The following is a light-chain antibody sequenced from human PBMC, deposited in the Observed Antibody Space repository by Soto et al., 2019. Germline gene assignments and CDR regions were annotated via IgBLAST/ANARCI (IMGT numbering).Light chain of an antibody. CDR1: QSLSSY. V-gene: IGKV3-11*01. CDR2: DAS. J-gene: IGKJ4*01. Sequence: DIVLTQSPATLSLSPGERATLSCRASQSLSSYLAWYQQKPGQGPRLLFYDASNRATGIPARFSGSGSGTDFTLTISSLEPEDFATYYCQQATSFPVSFGGGTKVEIK. CDR3: QQATSFPVS.